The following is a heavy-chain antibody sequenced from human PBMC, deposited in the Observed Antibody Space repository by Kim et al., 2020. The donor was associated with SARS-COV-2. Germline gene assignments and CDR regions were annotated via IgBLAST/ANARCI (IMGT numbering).Heavy chain of an antibody. CDR2: INPNSGGT. CDR1: GYTFTGYY. CDR3: ARRLSLPRRGTTVNYFDY. J-gene: IGHJ4*02. D-gene: IGHD4-17*01. Sequence: ASVKVSCKASGYTFTGYYMHWVRQAPGQGLEWMGWINPNSGGTNYAQKFQGRVTMTRDTSISTAYMELSRLRSDDTAVYYCARRLSLPRRGTTVNYFDYWGQGTLVTVSS. V-gene: IGHV1-2*02.